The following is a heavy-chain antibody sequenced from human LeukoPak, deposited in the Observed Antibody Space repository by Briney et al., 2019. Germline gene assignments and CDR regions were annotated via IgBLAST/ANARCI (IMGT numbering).Heavy chain of an antibody. CDR1: GFTFSIYE. Sequence: SLRLSCAASGFTFSIYEMNWVRQAPGKGLEWVGFIRSKAYGGTTEYAASVKGRFTISRDDSKSIAYLQMNSLKTEDTAVYYCTTYSGSYWGQGTLVTVSS. D-gene: IGHD1-26*01. CDR2: IRSKAYGGTT. J-gene: IGHJ4*02. V-gene: IGHV3-49*04. CDR3: TTYSGSY.